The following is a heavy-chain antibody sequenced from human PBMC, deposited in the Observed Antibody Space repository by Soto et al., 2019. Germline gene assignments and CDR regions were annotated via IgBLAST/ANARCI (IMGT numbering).Heavy chain of an antibody. CDR2: ISAYNGNT. Sequence: ASVKVSCRASDYTFTSYGISWVRQAPGQGLEWMGWISAYNGNTNYAQKLQGRVTMTTDTSTSTAYMELRSLRSDDTAVYYCAKSMAARPYAFDIWGQGTMVTVSS. CDR1: DYTFTSYG. D-gene: IGHD6-6*01. V-gene: IGHV1-18*01. CDR3: AKSMAARPYAFDI. J-gene: IGHJ3*02.